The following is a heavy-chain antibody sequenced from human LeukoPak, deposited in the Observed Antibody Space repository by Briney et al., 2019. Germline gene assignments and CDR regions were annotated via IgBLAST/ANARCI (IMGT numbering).Heavy chain of an antibody. CDR3: ARRVFGGNCYYDY. CDR2: IRNKANSYTT. V-gene: IGHV3-72*01. D-gene: IGHD4-23*01. J-gene: IGHJ4*02. CDR1: GFTFSDHY. Sequence: PGGSLRLSCAASGFTFSDHYMDWVRQASGKGLEWVGRIRNKANSYTTDYAASAKGRFTISRDDSKNSLYLQMNSLKTEDTAVYYCARRVFGGNCYYDYWGQGALVTVSS.